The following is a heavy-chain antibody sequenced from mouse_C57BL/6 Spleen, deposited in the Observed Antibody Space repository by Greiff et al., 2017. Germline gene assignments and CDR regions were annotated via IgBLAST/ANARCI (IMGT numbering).Heavy chain of an antibody. J-gene: IGHJ2*01. V-gene: IGHV1-54*01. CDR1: GYAFTNYL. D-gene: IGHD1-1*01. CDR2: INPGSGGT. CDR3: ARGTTVVFDY. Sequence: QVQLQQSGAELVRPGTSVKVSCKASGYAFTNYLIEWVKQRPGQGLEWIGVINPGSGGTNYNEKFKGKATLTADKSSSTAYMQPSSLTSEDSAVYFCARGTTVVFDYWGQGTTLTVSS.